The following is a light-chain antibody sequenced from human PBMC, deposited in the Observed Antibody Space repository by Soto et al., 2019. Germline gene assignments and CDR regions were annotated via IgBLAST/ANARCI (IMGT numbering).Light chain of an antibody. J-gene: IGKJ1*01. CDR2: GAS. V-gene: IGKV3-20*01. Sequence: EIVLTQSPGTLSLSPGERATLSCRASQSVSSSYLAWYQQKPGQAPRLLIYGASSRATGMPDRFSGSGSGTDFTLTISRLEPEDFAVYYCQQYGSSRTFGQGTNVEIK. CDR1: QSVSSSY. CDR3: QQYGSSRT.